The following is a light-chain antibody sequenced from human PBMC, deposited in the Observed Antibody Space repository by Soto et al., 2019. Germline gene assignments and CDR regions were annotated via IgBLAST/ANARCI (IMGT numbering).Light chain of an antibody. V-gene: IGKV1-5*03. CDR3: QQYNTYST. CDR1: QTISSW. Sequence: IQMTQSPSTLYGSVGDRVTITCRASQTISSWLAWYQQKPGKAPKLLIYKASTLKSGVPSRFSGSGSGTEFTLTISSLQPDDFATYYCQQYNTYSTFGQGTRLEIK. CDR2: KAS. J-gene: IGKJ5*01.